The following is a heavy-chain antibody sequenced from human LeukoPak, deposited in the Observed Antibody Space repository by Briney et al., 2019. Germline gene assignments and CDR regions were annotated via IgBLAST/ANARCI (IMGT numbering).Heavy chain of an antibody. V-gene: IGHV1-69*13. Sequence: SVKVSCKASGGTFSSYAISWVRQAPGQGLEWMGGIIPIFGTANYAQKFQGRVTITADESTGTAYMELSSLRSEDTAVYYCARVRDIVVVPSSPYGMDVWGQGTTVTVSS. J-gene: IGHJ6*02. CDR1: GGTFSSYA. D-gene: IGHD2-2*01. CDR2: IIPIFGTA. CDR3: ARVRDIVVVPSSPYGMDV.